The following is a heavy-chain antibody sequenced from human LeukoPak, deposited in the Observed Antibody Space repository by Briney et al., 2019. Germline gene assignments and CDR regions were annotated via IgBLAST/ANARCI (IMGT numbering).Heavy chain of an antibody. D-gene: IGHD3-22*01. CDR1: GDSVSRSDSY. J-gene: IGHJ1*01. CDR3: ARRRYYDGSGYLE. Sequence: SETLSLTCSVSGDSVSRSDSYWDWIRQPPGKGLEWIGTIYYSGRTYYSPSLKSRVTMSVDPSNNQFSLNPRSVTAADTAVYYCARRRYYDGSGYLEWGQGTLLSVSS. V-gene: IGHV4-39*01. CDR2: IYYSGRT.